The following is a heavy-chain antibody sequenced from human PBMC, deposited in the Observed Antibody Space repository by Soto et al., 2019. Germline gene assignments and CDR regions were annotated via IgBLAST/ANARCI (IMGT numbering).Heavy chain of an antibody. J-gene: IGHJ4*02. CDR1: GFSFSDYS. Sequence: EVQVFESGGGLVQPGGSLRLSCAASGFSFSDYSMAWARQTPEKGLEWVSGMSIGGEKTFYIDSVKGRFIVSRDSSRDTVYFQMNRLRVEDTAVYYCARWNGYGDLWGQGTLVTVSS. D-gene: IGHD1-1*01. CDR3: ARWNGYGDL. CDR2: MSIGGEKT. V-gene: IGHV3-23*01.